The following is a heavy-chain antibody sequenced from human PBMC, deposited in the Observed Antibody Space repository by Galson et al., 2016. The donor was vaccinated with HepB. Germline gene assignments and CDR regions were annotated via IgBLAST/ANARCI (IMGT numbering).Heavy chain of an antibody. CDR1: GFTFSQFY. J-gene: IGHJ6*02. Sequence: SLRLSCAASGFTFSQFYITWFRQAPGKGLEWVSHVSNSGATEFFADSVKARFTMSRDNAKNAVSLHMSSLRVEDTGVYYCARNAIFGEVYKMDVWGRGTTVIVSS. CDR2: VSNSGATE. V-gene: IGHV3-11*01. CDR3: ARNAIFGEVYKMDV. D-gene: IGHD3-3*01.